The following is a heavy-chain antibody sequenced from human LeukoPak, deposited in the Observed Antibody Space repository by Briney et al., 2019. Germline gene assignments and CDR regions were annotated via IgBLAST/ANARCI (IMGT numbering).Heavy chain of an antibody. V-gene: IGHV3-9*03. CDR3: AEGRYSSGWYGDY. J-gene: IGHJ4*02. D-gene: IGHD6-19*01. CDR1: GFTFDDYA. Sequence: PGGSLRLSCAASGFTFDDYAMHWVRQAPGKGLEWVSGISWNSGSIGYADSVKGRFTISRDNAKNSLYLQMNSLRAEDMALYYCAEGRYSSGWYGDYWGQGTLVTVSS. CDR2: ISWNSGSI.